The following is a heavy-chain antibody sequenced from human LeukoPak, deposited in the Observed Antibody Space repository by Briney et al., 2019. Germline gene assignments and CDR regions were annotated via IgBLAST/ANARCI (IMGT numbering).Heavy chain of an antibody. D-gene: IGHD1-26*01. Sequence: GGSLRLSCAASGFTFSSYSMNWVRQAPGKGLEWISYIISTANAIYYADSVKGRFTISRDNAQNALYLQMSSLRADDTAVYYCARGSGASYYNYWGQGTQVTVSP. CDR3: ARGSGASYYNY. J-gene: IGHJ4*02. CDR1: GFTFSSYS. V-gene: IGHV3-48*04. CDR2: IISTANAI.